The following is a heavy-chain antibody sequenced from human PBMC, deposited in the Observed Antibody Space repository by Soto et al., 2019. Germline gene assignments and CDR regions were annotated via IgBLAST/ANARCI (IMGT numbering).Heavy chain of an antibody. V-gene: IGHV4-30-4*01. Sequence: TLSLTCSVSGGSISSGDYYWSWIRQPPGKGLEWIGYIHYSGITYYNPSLKGRVTMSADTSKNQFSLKLSSVTAADTALYYCVSLIAAAGPFNWFAPWGRGTLVTVSS. CDR1: GGSISSGDYY. CDR3: VSLIAAAGPFNWFAP. CDR2: IHYSGIT. D-gene: IGHD6-13*01. J-gene: IGHJ5*02.